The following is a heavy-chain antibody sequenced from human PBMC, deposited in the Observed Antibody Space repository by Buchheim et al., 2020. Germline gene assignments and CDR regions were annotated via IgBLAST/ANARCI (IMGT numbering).Heavy chain of an antibody. J-gene: IGHJ6*02. Sequence: QVVESGGDLVQPGGSLRLACAASGFRFSDYWMYWVRQAPGKGLVWVSRIKTDGTLTAYADSVKGRFTISRDNAKNTVYLQMNSLRAEYTAVYYCSRGGLGNTGQDVWGQGTT. CDR3: SRGGLGNTGQDV. V-gene: IGHV3-74*01. CDR1: GFRFSDYW. CDR2: IKTDGTLT. D-gene: IGHD5-12*01.